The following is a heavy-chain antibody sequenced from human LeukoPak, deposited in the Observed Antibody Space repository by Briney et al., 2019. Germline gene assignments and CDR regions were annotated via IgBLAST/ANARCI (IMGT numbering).Heavy chain of an antibody. CDR2: IYYSGST. CDR3: AREEPTSIDAFDI. D-gene: IGHD2-2*01. J-gene: IGHJ3*02. Sequence: SETLSLICTVSGGSISSYYWSWIRQPPGKGLEWVGYIYYSGSTNYNPSLKSRVTISVDTSKNQFSLKLSSVTAADTAVYYCAREEPTSIDAFDIWGQGTMVTVSS. CDR1: GGSISSYY. V-gene: IGHV4-59*01.